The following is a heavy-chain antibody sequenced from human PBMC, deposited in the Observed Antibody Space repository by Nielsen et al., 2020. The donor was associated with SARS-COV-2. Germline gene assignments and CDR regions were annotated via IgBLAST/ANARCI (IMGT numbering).Heavy chain of an antibody. D-gene: IGHD3-10*01. Sequence: SETLSLTCTVSGGSISSGGYYWSWIRQHPGKGLEWIGYIYYSGSTNYNPSLKSRVTISVDTSKNQFSLKLSSVTAADTAVYYCARGITMVRGNLDYWGQGTLVTVSS. V-gene: IGHV4-31*03. CDR3: ARGITMVRGNLDY. J-gene: IGHJ4*02. CDR2: IYYSGST. CDR1: GGSISSGGYY.